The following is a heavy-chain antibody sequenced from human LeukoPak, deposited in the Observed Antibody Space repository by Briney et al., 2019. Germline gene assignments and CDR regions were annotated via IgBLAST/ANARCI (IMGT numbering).Heavy chain of an antibody. D-gene: IGHD2-2*02. CDR2: IRYDGSNK. CDR1: GFTFSSYG. J-gene: IGHJ3*02. Sequence: TGGSLRLSCAASGFTFSSYGMHWVRQAPGKGLEWVAFIRYDGSNKYYADSVKGRFTISRDNSKNTLYLQMNSLRAEDTAVDYCKGVVPAAILAFDISGQGAMVTVSS. V-gene: IGHV3-30*02. CDR3: KGVVPAAILAFDI.